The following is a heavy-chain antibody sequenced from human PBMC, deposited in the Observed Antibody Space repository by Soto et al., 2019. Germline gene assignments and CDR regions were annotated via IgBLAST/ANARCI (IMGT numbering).Heavy chain of an antibody. D-gene: IGHD3-22*01. CDR2: VYYSGST. J-gene: IGHJ4*02. V-gene: IGHV4-39*01. CDR3: ARLLYNSRGSYYFDY. Sequence: QLQLQESGPGLVKPSETLSLTCTVSGGSISSSSYYWGWIRQPPGKGLEWIGSVYYSGSTYDNPSLKSRITLSVDRSKSQFSLKLTSVTAAGTALYYCARLLYNSRGSYYFDYWGQGTLVTVSS. CDR1: GGSISSSSYY.